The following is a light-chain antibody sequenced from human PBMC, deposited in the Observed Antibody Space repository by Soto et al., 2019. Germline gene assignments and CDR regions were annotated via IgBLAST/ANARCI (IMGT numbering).Light chain of an antibody. CDR1: QSISSTY. V-gene: IGKV3-20*01. Sequence: DIVLTQCPGTLSLSPGERATLSCRASQSISSTYLAWYQHKPGQAPRLLIYGASSRATGIPDRFSGSGSGTDFTLTISRLEPEDFAVYFCQQYGTSPSWTFGQGTKVDIK. CDR2: GAS. CDR3: QQYGTSPSWT. J-gene: IGKJ1*01.